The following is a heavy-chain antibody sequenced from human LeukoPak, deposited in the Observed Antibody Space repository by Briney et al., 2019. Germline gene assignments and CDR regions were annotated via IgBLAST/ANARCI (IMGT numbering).Heavy chain of an antibody. CDR1: GASISSISYY. V-gene: IGHV4-39*01. CDR3: ARVDIVVVPSANLDC. J-gene: IGHJ4*02. D-gene: IGHD2-2*01. Sequence: PSETVSLPCTVSGASISSISYYWGWIRQPPGKGLEWIGSINYSGSTYYNPSLKSRVTISVHTSKNQFSLKLSSVTAADTAVYYCARVDIVVVPSANLDCWGQGTRVTVSS. CDR2: INYSGST.